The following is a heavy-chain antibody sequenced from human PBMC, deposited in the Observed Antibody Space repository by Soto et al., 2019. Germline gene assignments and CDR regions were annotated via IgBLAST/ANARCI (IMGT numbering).Heavy chain of an antibody. D-gene: IGHD3-9*01. J-gene: IGHJ6*02. CDR1: GGSISSYY. Sequence: SETLSLTCTVSGGSISSYYWSWIRQPPGKGLEWIGYIYYSGSTNYNPSLKSRVTISVDTSKNQFSLKLSSVTAADTAVYYCARVTHHYDILTGYYYYYGMDVWGQGTTVTVSS. CDR2: IYYSGST. CDR3: ARVTHHYDILTGYYYYYGMDV. V-gene: IGHV4-59*01.